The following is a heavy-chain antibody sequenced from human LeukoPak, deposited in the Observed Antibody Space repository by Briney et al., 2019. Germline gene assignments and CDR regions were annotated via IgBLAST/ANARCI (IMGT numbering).Heavy chain of an antibody. Sequence: GGSLRLSCVVSGISLSNYAMTWVRQAPGKGLEWVSYISERGGSTTYADSVKGRFTISRDTSWTTLYLQMNNLRAEDTAVYFCAKRGVVIRGLLVIGYHQEAYHYDFWGQGVLITVSS. CDR2: ISERGGST. CDR3: AKRGVVIRGLLVIGYHQEAYHYDF. V-gene: IGHV3-23*01. CDR1: GISLSNYA. D-gene: IGHD3-10*01. J-gene: IGHJ4*02.